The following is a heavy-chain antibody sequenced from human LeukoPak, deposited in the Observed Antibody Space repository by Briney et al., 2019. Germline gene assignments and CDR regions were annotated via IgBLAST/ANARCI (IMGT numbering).Heavy chain of an antibody. J-gene: IGHJ4*02. CDR3: ARDRGIAAAGSSFDY. Sequence: LETLSLTCTVSGGSISSSSYYWGWIRQPPGKGLEWIGSIYYSGSTYYNPSLKSRVTISVDTSKNQFSLKLSSVTAADTAVYYCARDRGIAAAGSSFDYWGQGTLVTVSS. D-gene: IGHD6-13*01. CDR1: GGSISSSSYY. V-gene: IGHV4-39*07. CDR2: IYYSGST.